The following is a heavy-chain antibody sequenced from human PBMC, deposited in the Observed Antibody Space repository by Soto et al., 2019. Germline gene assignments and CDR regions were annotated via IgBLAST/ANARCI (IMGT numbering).Heavy chain of an antibody. V-gene: IGHV3-49*04. CDR2: IRSKAYGGTT. Sequence: GSLRLSCTASGFTFGDYAMSWVRQAPGKGLEWVGFIRSKAYGGTTEYAASVKGRFTISRDDSKSIAYLQMNSLKTEDTAVYYCTRDLYSYGYLPDYWGQGTLVTVSS. CDR1: GFTFGDYA. D-gene: IGHD5-18*01. CDR3: TRDLYSYGYLPDY. J-gene: IGHJ4*02.